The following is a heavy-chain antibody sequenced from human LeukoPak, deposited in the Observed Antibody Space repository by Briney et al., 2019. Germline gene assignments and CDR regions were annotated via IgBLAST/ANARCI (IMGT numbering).Heavy chain of an antibody. V-gene: IGHV4-4*09. J-gene: IGHJ4*02. CDR2: IYTSGST. CDR3: ARLGTGTTQYYFDY. D-gene: IGHD1/OR15-1a*01. CDR1: GGSISSYY. Sequence: SETLFLTCTVSGGSISSYYWSWIRRPPGKGLEWIGYIYTSGSTNYNPSLKSRVTISVDTSKNQFSLKLSSVTAADTAVYYCARLGTGTTQYYFDYWGQGTLVTVPS.